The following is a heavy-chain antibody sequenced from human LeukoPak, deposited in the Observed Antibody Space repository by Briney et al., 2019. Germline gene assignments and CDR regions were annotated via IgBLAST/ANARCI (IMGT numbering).Heavy chain of an antibody. CDR3: ARPSVGGYAKPFDY. D-gene: IGHD5-12*01. Sequence: GASLKISCKGSGYIFTTYWIGWVRQLPGKGLEWMGIIYPGDSDTRYSPSFQGQVTISADKSISTAYLQWSSLKASDTAIYYCARPSVGGYAKPFDYWGQGTLVTVSS. CDR2: IYPGDSDT. J-gene: IGHJ4*02. V-gene: IGHV5-51*01. CDR1: GYIFTTYW.